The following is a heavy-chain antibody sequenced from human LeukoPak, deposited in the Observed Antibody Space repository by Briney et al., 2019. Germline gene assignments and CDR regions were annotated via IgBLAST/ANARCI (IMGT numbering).Heavy chain of an antibody. V-gene: IGHV4-59*01. J-gene: IGHJ3*02. D-gene: IGHD3-16*01. CDR2: IGYSGRT. CDR1: GGSISYYY. Sequence: ASETLSLTCTVYGGSISYYYWSWIRQPPGKGLELIGYIGYSGRTNYNHSLKRRGTISVETSKNQCSLKLTSVTSADTAVYYCARVWSSSKAFDIWGQGTMVTVSA. CDR3: ARVWSSSKAFDI.